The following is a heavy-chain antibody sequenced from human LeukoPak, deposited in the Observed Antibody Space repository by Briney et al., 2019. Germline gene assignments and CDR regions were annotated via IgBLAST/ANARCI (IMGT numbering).Heavy chain of an antibody. CDR2: INPNSGGT. V-gene: IGHV1-2*02. J-gene: IGHJ4*02. D-gene: IGHD6-19*01. Sequence: ASVKVSCKASGYTFTGYYMHWVRQAPGQGLEWMGWINPNSGGTNYAQKFQGRVTMTRDTSISTAYMELSRLRSDDTAVYYCARPSKYSGGWYYFDYWGQGTLVTVSS. CDR1: GYTFTGYY. CDR3: ARPSKYSGGWYYFDY.